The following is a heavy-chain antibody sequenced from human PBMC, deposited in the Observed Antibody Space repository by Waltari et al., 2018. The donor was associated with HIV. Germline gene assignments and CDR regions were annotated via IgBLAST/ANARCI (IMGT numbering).Heavy chain of an antibody. Sequence: EVQLVESGGGLVKPGGSLRLSCAASGFTFSNAWMSWVRQAPGKGPEWVGRIKSKTDGGTTDYAAPVKGRFTISRDDSKNTLYLQMNSLKTEDKAVYYCTTDPYYYDSSGYYSYYFDYWGQGTLVTVSS. CDR3: TTDPYYYDSSGYYSYYFDY. CDR1: GFTFSNAW. D-gene: IGHD3-22*01. CDR2: IKSKTDGGTT. J-gene: IGHJ4*02. V-gene: IGHV3-15*01.